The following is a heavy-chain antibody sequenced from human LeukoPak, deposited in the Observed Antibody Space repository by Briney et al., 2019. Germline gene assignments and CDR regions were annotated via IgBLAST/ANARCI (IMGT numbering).Heavy chain of an antibody. CDR2: INHSGST. V-gene: IGHV4-34*01. J-gene: IGHJ4*02. D-gene: IGHD5-18*01. Sequence: PSETLSLTCAVYGGSFSGYYWSWIRQPPGKGLEWIGEINHSGSTNYNPSLKSRVTISVDTSKNQFSPKLSSVTAADTAVYYCARRIQLWLRAIDYWGQGTLVTVSS. CDR1: GGSFSGYY. CDR3: ARRIQLWLRAIDY.